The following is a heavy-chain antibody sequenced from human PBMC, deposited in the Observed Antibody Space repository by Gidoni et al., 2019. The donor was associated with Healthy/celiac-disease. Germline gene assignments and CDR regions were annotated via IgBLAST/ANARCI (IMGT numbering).Heavy chain of an antibody. CDR1: GFTVSSNY. CDR2: IYSGGST. J-gene: IGHJ4*02. Sequence: EVQLVESGGGLVQPGGSLRLSCAASGFTVSSNYMRWVRQAPGKGLEWVSVIYSGGSTYYADSVKGRFTISRDNSKNTLYLQMNSLRAEDTAVYYCARVMPHIAAAGYYFDYWGQGTLVTVSS. V-gene: IGHV3-66*01. D-gene: IGHD6-13*01. CDR3: ARVMPHIAAAGYYFDY.